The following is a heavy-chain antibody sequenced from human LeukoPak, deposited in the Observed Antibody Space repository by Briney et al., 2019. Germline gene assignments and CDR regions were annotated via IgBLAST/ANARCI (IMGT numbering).Heavy chain of an antibody. D-gene: IGHD3-10*01. CDR2: INPSGGST. V-gene: IGHV1-46*01. J-gene: IGHJ6*03. Sequence: ASVKVSCKASGYTFTNYYIHWVRQAPGQGLECMGIINPSGGSTSYAQKFQGRVTMTRDMSTSTVYMELSSLRSEDTAVYYCARGGWFGEFPYYMDVWGKGTTVTVSS. CDR3: ARGGWFGEFPYYMDV. CDR1: GYTFTNYY.